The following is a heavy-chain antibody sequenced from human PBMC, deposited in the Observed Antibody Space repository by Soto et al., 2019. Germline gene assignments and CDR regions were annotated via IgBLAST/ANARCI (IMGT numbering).Heavy chain of an antibody. D-gene: IGHD2-8*01. V-gene: IGHV3-64*01. Sequence: GGSLRLSCAAPGFTFSSYAMHWVRQAPGKGLEYVSAISSNGGSTYYANSVKGRFTISRDNSKNTLYLQMGSLRAEDMAVYYCARDSGYCTNGVCYPYYMDVWGKGTTVTVSS. CDR3: ARDSGYCTNGVCYPYYMDV. J-gene: IGHJ6*03. CDR1: GFTFSSYA. CDR2: ISSNGGST.